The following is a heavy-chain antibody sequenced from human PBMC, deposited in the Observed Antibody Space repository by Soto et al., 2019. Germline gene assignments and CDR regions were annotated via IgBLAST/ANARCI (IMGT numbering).Heavy chain of an antibody. V-gene: IGHV4-34*01. CDR2: INHSGST. CDR3: ATIIAAAGTSGSAELASVPRPANYYYGMDV. Sequence: SETLSLTCAVYGGSFSGYYWSWIRQPPGKGLEWIGEINHSGSTNYNPSLKSRVTISVDTSKNQFSLKLSSVTAADTAVYYCATIIAAAGTSGSAELASVPRPANYYYGMDVWGQGTTVTVSS. D-gene: IGHD6-13*01. J-gene: IGHJ6*02. CDR1: GGSFSGYY.